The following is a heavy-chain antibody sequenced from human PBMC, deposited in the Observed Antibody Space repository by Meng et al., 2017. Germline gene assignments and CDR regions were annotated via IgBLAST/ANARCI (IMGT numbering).Heavy chain of an antibody. J-gene: IGHJ3*02. V-gene: IGHV3-72*01. Sequence: GESLKISCAASGFTFSDHYMDWVRQAPGKGPEGGGRIRSKVNSYTTEYAASVKGRFTISRDDSKNSLYLQMNSLRTEDTAVYYCAKVGSWYGATDSFDIWGQGTMVTVSS. D-gene: IGHD3-10*01. CDR2: IRSKVNSYTT. CDR1: GFTFSDHY. CDR3: AKVGSWYGATDSFDI.